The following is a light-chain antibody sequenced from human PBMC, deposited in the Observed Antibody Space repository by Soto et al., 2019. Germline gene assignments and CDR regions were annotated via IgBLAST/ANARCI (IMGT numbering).Light chain of an antibody. CDR1: QNIERY. Sequence: DIQMTQSPSSLSASIGDRVTITCRASQNIERYLNWYQHKPGKAPQLLMFAASNLESGVPSRFSGSGSGTDFTLTISSLRPEDVATYYCQKYNSAPLTFGGGTKVDIK. CDR2: AAS. CDR3: QKYNSAPLT. J-gene: IGKJ4*01. V-gene: IGKV1-39*01.